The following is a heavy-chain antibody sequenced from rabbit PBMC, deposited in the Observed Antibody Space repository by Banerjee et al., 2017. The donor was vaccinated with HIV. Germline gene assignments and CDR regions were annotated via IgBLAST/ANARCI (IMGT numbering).Heavy chain of an antibody. D-gene: IGHD4-1*01. CDR3: ARLGGWGGDL. J-gene: IGHJ4*01. V-gene: IGHV1S7*01. CDR1: GFDFSNYY. Sequence: QLKETGGGLVQPGGSLTLSCKASGFDFSNYYLSWVRQAPGKGLEWIGAIYAGEDTTDYASWVNGRFTISSDNAQNTVDLQMNSLTAADTATYFCARLGGWGGDLWGPGTLVTVS. CDR2: IYAGEDTT.